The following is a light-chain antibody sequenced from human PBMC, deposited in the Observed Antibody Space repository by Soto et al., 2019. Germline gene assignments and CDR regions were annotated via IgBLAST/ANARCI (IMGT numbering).Light chain of an antibody. CDR3: SSYAASNNFYFV. CDR1: SRDVGGYNY. CDR2: EVT. Sequence: QSALTPPPSASGSTGQSVTISCTRTSRDVGGYNYVSWYQQYPGRAPKLMIYEVTKRPSGVPDRFSGSKSGNTASLTVSGLQAEDEADYYCSSYAASNNFYFVFGGGTKVTVL. J-gene: IGLJ3*02. V-gene: IGLV2-8*01.